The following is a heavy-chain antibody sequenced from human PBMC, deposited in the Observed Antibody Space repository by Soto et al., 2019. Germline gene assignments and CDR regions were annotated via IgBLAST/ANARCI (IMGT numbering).Heavy chain of an antibody. CDR2: ISSGSSDT. Sequence: GGSLRLSCEASGFTFSRFSMNWVRQVPGKGLEWVASISSGSSDTWYADSVKGRFIISRDNAQNSLFLQMNTLRPEDTAMYYCAGVAYWGPGTQVTVSS. V-gene: IGHV3-21*01. J-gene: IGHJ4*02. CDR1: GFTFSRFS. CDR3: AGVAY.